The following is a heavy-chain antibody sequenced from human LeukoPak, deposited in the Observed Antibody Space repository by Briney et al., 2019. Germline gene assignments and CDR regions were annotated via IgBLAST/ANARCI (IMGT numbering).Heavy chain of an antibody. D-gene: IGHD4/OR15-4a*01. V-gene: IGHV3-23*01. CDR1: GFNFMTRA. J-gene: IGHJ4*01. CDR2: ISGSAITT. Sequence: PGGSLRLSCAASGFNFMTRAMTWVRQTPGKGLEWVASISGSAITTHYAESVKGRFTISRDNSKNTLFLQMNNLRADDTAVYYCAKGVMTMVITYFDHWGHGTLVAVSS. CDR3: AKGVMTMVITYFDH.